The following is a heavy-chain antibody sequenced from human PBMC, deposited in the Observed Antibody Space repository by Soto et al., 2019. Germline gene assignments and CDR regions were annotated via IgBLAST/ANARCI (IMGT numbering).Heavy chain of an antibody. CDR1: GGSISSGGYY. Sequence: SETLSLTCTVSGGSISSGGYYWSWIRQHPRKGLEWIGYIYYSGSTYYNPSLKSRVTISVDTSKNQFSLKLSSVTAADTAVYYCARDPRPGSGSYWGYYFDYWGQGTLVTVSS. CDR2: IYYSGST. D-gene: IGHD3-10*01. CDR3: ARDPRPGSGSYWGYYFDY. J-gene: IGHJ4*02. V-gene: IGHV4-31*03.